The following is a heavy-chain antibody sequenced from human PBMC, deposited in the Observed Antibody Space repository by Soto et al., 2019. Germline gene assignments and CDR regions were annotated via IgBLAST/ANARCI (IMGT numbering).Heavy chain of an antibody. V-gene: IGHV5-51*01. CDR1: GYSCANVW. Sequence: AEQSRKIGCETSGYSCANVWIGWARLVPGKGLQWVGIHLPGNSDTRYSPSFQGQVTISADKTIGTSYLQWSSLKASDSAVYYCVRHINGYNPLDYWGQGTQFTVS. J-gene: IGHJ4*02. D-gene: IGHD5-18*01. CDR2: HLPGNSDT. CDR3: VRHINGYNPLDY.